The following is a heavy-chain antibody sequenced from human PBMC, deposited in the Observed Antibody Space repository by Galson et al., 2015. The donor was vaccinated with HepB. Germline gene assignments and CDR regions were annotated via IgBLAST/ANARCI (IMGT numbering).Heavy chain of an antibody. D-gene: IGHD5-18*01. J-gene: IGHJ4*02. CDR2: ISNDERKK. CDR1: GFTFSTHA. V-gene: IGHV3-30*07. Sequence: SLRLSCAASGFTFSTHAMHWVRQAPGKGLECLAVISNDERKKYYVDSVRGRFTISRDNAKNSLYLQMNSLRAEDTAVYYCAGRAGYSYGYGFDYWGQGTLFTVSS. CDR3: AGRAGYSYGYGFDY.